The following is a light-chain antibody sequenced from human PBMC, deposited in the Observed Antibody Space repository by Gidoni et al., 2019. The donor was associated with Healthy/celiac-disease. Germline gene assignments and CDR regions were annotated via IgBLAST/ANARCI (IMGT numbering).Light chain of an antibody. CDR2: SNN. CDR3: AAWDDSLNGAV. CDR1: SSNIGSNT. Sequence: QSVLTQPPSASGTPGQRVTISCSGSSSNIGSNTVNWYQQLPGTAPTLLIYSNNQRPSGGPDRFSGSKSGTSASLAISGLQSEDEADYYCAAWDDSLNGAVFGGGTHLTVL. J-gene: IGLJ7*01. V-gene: IGLV1-44*01.